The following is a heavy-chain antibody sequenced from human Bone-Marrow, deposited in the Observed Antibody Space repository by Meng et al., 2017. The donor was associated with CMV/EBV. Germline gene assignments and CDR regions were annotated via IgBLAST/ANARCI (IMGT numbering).Heavy chain of an antibody. CDR1: GFTVSSNY. CDR3: AREVVPAAMYYYYYYGMDV. J-gene: IGHJ6*02. CDR2: IYTGGNT. D-gene: IGHD2-2*01. V-gene: IGHV3-53*01. Sequence: GGSLRLSCAASGFTVSSNYMSWVRQAPGTGLEWISAIYTGGNTYYADSVKGRFTISRDNSKNTIYLQMNSLRAEDTAVYYCAREVVPAAMYYYYYYGMDVWGQGTTVTVSS.